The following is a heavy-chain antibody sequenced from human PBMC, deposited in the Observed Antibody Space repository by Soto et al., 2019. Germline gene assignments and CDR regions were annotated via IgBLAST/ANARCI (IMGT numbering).Heavy chain of an antibody. CDR2: TYYRSKWYN. CDR3: AREQWLVRNYYYGVDV. V-gene: IGHV6-1*01. D-gene: IGHD6-19*01. Sequence: QVQLQQSGPGLVKPSQTLSLTCAISGDSVSSNSAAWNWIRQSPSRGLEWLGRTYYRSKWYNDSSVSVKSRITINPDTSKNQYSLQLNSVTPEDTAMYYCAREQWLVRNYYYGVDVWGQGTTVTVSS. J-gene: IGHJ6*02. CDR1: GDSVSSNSAA.